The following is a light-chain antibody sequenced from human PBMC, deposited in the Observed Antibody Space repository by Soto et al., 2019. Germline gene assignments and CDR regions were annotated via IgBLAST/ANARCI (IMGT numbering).Light chain of an antibody. J-gene: IGLJ1*01. CDR1: SSNIGTNY. V-gene: IGLV1-47*02. CDR3: EAWDDSLSAYV. CDR2: SNN. Sequence: QSVLTQPPSASGTPGQRVTISCSGSSSNIGTNYVYWYQQLPGTAPKLLIYSNNQRPSGVPDRFSGSKSGTSASLAIRGLRSEDEADYYCEAWDDSLSAYVFGTGTKVTVL.